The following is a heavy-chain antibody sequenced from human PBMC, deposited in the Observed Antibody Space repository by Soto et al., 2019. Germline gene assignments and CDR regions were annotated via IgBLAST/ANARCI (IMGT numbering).Heavy chain of an antibody. CDR3: AKDAYGITIFGVVTNLEDGMDV. CDR2: ISGSGGST. J-gene: IGHJ6*02. V-gene: IGHV3-23*01. Sequence: GGSLRLSCAASGFTFSSYAMSWVRQAPGKGLEWVSAISGSGGSTYYADSVKGRFTISRDNSKNTLYLQMNSLRAEDTAVYYCAKDAYGITIFGVVTNLEDGMDVWGQGTTVTVSS. CDR1: GFTFSSYA. D-gene: IGHD3-3*01.